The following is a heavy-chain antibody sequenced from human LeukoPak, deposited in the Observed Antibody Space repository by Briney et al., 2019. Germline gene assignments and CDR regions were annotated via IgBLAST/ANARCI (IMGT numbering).Heavy chain of an antibody. CDR1: GGTFSSYA. Sequence: SVKVSCKSSGGTFSSYAISWVRQAPGQGLEWMGGIIPIFGTANYAQKFQGRVTITADKSTSTAYMELSSLRSEDTAVYYCATEYSYYYGSGPLDYWGQGTLVTVSS. CDR3: ATEYSYYYGSGPLDY. V-gene: IGHV1-69*06. CDR2: IIPIFGTA. J-gene: IGHJ4*02. D-gene: IGHD3-10*01.